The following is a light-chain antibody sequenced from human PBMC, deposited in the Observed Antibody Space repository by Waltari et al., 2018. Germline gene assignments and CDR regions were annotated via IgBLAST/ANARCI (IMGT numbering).Light chain of an antibody. CDR3: QQLKSFPYT. Sequence: DIQLTQSPSFLSASVGDRVTITCRASQGISSYLAWYQQKPGKAPQILGYDASAVQSGVPSRFSGSGSGTEFTLTISSLQPEDFATYYCQQLKSFPYTFGQGTKLEIK. V-gene: IGKV1-9*01. J-gene: IGKJ2*01. CDR2: DAS. CDR1: QGISSY.